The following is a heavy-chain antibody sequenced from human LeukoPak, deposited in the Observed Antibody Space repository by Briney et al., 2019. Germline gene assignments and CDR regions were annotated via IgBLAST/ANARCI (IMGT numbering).Heavy chain of an antibody. CDR3: AGAGADDYGDYGWFDP. CDR2: ISSSSSTI. CDR1: GFTFSSYS. Sequence: PGGSLRLSCAASGFTFSSYSMNWVRQAPGTGLEWVSYISSSSSTIYYADSVKGRFTISRDNAKNSLYLQMNSLRAEDTAVYYCAGAGADDYGDYGWFDPWGQGTLVTVSS. J-gene: IGHJ5*02. D-gene: IGHD4-17*01. V-gene: IGHV3-48*01.